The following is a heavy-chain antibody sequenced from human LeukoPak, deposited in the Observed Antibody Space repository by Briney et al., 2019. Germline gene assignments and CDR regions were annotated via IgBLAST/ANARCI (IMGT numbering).Heavy chain of an antibody. CDR3: ARVIAAAEEGDG. CDR2: ISSSSSYI. D-gene: IGHD6-13*01. J-gene: IGHJ4*02. CDR1: GFTLSSYS. V-gene: IGHV3-21*01. Sequence: GGSLRLSCAASGFTLSSYSMNWVRQAPGKGLEWVSSISSSSSYIYYADSVKGRFTISRDNAKNSLYLQMNSLRAEDTAVYYCARVIAAAEEGDGWGQGTLVTVSS.